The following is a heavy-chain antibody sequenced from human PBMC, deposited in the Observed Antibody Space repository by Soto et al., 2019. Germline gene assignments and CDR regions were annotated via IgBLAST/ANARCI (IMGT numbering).Heavy chain of an antibody. V-gene: IGHV3-11*05. J-gene: IGHJ4*02. CDR3: ARANPTGPMTTTDH. D-gene: IGHD4-17*01. CDR2: VSSSADYT. CDR1: GFTFSDYY. Sequence: QVQLVESGGGLVTPGGSLRLSCAASGFTFSDYYMSWVRQTPGKGLEWVSYVSSSADYTAYADSVKGRFTISRDNAKNSVLLQMNSLRAEDTAVYYCARANPTGPMTTTDHWGQGILVTVSS.